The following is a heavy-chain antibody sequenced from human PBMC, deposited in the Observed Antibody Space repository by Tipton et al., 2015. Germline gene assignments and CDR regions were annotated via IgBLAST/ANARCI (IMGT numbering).Heavy chain of an antibody. V-gene: IGHV1-18*01. J-gene: IGHJ4*02. CDR3: ARLWSY. CDR1: GYTFTSDG. D-gene: IGHD2-21*01. CDR2: INAYNGNT. Sequence: SGAEVKKPGASVTVSCKASGYTFTSDGISWVRQAPGQGLEWMGWINAYNGNTNYAQKLQGRVTVTRNISTGTAYMELTNLRSDDTAVYYCARLWSYWGQGTQVTVSS.